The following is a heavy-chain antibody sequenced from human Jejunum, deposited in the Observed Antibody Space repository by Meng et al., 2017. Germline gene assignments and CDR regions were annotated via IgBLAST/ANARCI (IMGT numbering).Heavy chain of an antibody. J-gene: IGHJ4*02. CDR2: IYSGGDT. D-gene: IGHD5-18*01. V-gene: IGHV3-23*01. CDR3: AKGRGYSYGHQYYFDY. CDR1: GFSFSSYA. Sequence: GSLRLSCAASGFSFSSYAMTWVRQAPGKGLEWVSGIYSGGDTYYPDSMKGRFAVSRDISKNMVYLQLNSLRAEDTAVYYCAKGRGYSYGHQYYFDYWGQGTLVTVSS.